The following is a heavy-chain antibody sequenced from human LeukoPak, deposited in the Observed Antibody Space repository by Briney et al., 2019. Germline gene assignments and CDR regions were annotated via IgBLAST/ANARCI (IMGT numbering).Heavy chain of an antibody. V-gene: IGHV4-4*07. J-gene: IGHJ4*02. D-gene: IGHD3-22*01. CDR3: ARGVTYYYDSSGYLY. CDR1: GGSISSYY. Sequence: SETLSLTCTVSGGSISSYYWSWIRQPAGKGLEWIGRIYTSGSTNYNPSLKSRVTISADTSKNQFSLKLSSVTAADTAVYYCARGVTYYYDSSGYLYWGQGTLVTVSP. CDR2: IYTSGST.